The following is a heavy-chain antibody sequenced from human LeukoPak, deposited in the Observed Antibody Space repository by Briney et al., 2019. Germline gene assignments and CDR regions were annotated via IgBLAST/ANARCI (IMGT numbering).Heavy chain of an antibody. CDR3: AREYSSGWSRGFDY. CDR1: GGSVSSGSYY. D-gene: IGHD6-19*01. CDR2: IYYSGST. Sequence: PSETLSLTCTVSGGSVSSGSYYWSWIRQPPGKGLEWIGYIYYSGSTNYNPSLKSRVTISVDTSKNQFSLKLSSVTAADTAVYYCAREYSSGWSRGFDYWGQGTLVTVSS. V-gene: IGHV4-61*01. J-gene: IGHJ4*02.